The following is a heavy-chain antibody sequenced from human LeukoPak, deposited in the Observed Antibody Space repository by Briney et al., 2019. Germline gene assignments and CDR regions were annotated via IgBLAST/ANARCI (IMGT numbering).Heavy chain of an antibody. CDR3: ARSVTTVTTYFDY. J-gene: IGHJ4*02. D-gene: IGHD4-17*01. V-gene: IGHV1-8*01. Sequence: ASVKVSCKASGYTFTSYDINWVRQATGQGLEWMGWMNPNSGNTGYAQKFRGRVTMTRNTSISTAYMELSSLRSEDTAVYYCARSVTTVTTYFDYWGQGTLVTVSS. CDR2: MNPNSGNT. CDR1: GYTFTSYD.